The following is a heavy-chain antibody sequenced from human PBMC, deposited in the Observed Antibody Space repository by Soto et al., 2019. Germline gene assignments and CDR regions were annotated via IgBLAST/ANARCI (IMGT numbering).Heavy chain of an antibody. D-gene: IGHD6-25*01. J-gene: IGHJ4*02. CDR3: ARDGDSAAGDY. Sequence: QVQLVQSGTEVKKPGASVKVSCKASGYTFTSYGISWVRQAPGQGLEWMGWINAYDANTNYAQKLQGRVTMTTDTSTNTAYMELRSPRSDDTAVYYCARDGDSAAGDYWGQGTLVTVSS. CDR1: GYTFTSYG. CDR2: INAYDANT. V-gene: IGHV1-18*01.